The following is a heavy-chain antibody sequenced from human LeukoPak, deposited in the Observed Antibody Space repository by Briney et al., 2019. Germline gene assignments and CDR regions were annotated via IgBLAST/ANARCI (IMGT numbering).Heavy chain of an antibody. D-gene: IGHD3-10*01. CDR3: ARAPTMVRGVMQGWFDP. CDR2: IYYSWST. J-gene: IGHJ5*02. CDR1: GGSISSGGYY. V-gene: IGHV4-31*03. Sequence: SQTLSLTCTVSGGSISSGGYYWSWIRQHPGKGLEWIGYIYYSWSTYYNPALKSRVTISVDTSKNQFSLKLSSVTAADTAVYYCARAPTMVRGVMQGWFDPWGQGTLVTVSS.